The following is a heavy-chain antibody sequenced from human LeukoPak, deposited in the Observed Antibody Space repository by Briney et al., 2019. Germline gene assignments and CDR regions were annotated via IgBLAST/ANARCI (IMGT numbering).Heavy chain of an antibody. J-gene: IGHJ4*02. V-gene: IGHV1-3*03. Sequence: GASVKVSCKASGYTFTSYAIHWVRQAPGQRLQWMGWINAVNGNTKYSQEFQGRVTFTRDTSATTAYMELRSLRSEDMAVYFCAKGDGHYYGTGTYSYYMDVWGQGTLVTVSS. CDR2: INAVNGNT. CDR1: GYTFTSYA. D-gene: IGHD3-10*01. CDR3: AKGDGHYYGTGTYSYYMDV.